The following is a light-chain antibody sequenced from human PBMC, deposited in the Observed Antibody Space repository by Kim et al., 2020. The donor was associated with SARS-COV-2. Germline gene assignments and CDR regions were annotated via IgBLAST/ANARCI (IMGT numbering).Light chain of an antibody. J-gene: IGKJ1*01. V-gene: IGKV3-15*01. CDR1: QSVSSN. CDR3: QQYNNWPLWT. CDR2: GAS. Sequence: SPGERATLSCRASQSVSSNLAWYQQKPGQAPRLLIYGASTRATGIPARFSGSGSGTEFTLTISSLQSEDFAVYYCQQYNNWPLWTFGQGTKVKIK.